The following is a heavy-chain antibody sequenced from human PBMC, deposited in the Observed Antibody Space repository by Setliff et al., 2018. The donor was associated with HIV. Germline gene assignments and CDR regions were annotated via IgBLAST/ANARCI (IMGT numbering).Heavy chain of an antibody. D-gene: IGHD6-13*01. CDR3: ARVPTSSWYVTTQRTKEYFHH. Sequence: SETLSLTCTVSGGSIKSSSYYWGWIRQPPGKGLEWIGSISYSGNTYYNPSLKSRVTISEDTSRNQFSLRLSSVTAADTAIYYCARVPTSSWYVTTQRTKEYFHHWGQGTLVTVSS. J-gene: IGHJ1*01. CDR2: ISYSGNT. CDR1: GGSIKSSSYY. V-gene: IGHV4-39*07.